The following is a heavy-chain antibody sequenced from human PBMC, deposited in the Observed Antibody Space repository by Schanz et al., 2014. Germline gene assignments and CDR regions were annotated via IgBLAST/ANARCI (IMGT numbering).Heavy chain of an antibody. D-gene: IGHD2-2*01. CDR3: AKGLPVAVAAFDV. V-gene: IGHV4-4*07. CDR2: IYSSGAT. CDR1: GDSITDYQ. J-gene: IGHJ3*01. Sequence: QVRLQQSGPGLVKPSETLSLTCTVSGDSITDYQWAWIRQPAGKGLEWVGRIYSSGATNYNPSLKSRVPMSVDTSKKKFSGRRPSVPAADTAMYYCAKGLPVAVAAFDVWGRGTMVTASS.